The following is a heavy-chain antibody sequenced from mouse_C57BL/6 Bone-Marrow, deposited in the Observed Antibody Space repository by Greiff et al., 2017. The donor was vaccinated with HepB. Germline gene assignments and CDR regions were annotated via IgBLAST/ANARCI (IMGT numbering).Heavy chain of an antibody. CDR3: AREGPYSNFAWLAY. CDR1: GYTFTSYW. D-gene: IGHD2-5*01. V-gene: IGHV1-69*01. J-gene: IGHJ3*01. CDR2: IDPSDSYT. Sequence: VQLQQPGAELVMPGASVKLSCKASGYTFTSYWMHWVKQRPGQGLEWIGEIDPSDSYTNYNQKFKGKSTLTVDKSASTTYMQLSSLTSEDSAVYYCAREGPYSNFAWLAYWGQGTLVTVSA.